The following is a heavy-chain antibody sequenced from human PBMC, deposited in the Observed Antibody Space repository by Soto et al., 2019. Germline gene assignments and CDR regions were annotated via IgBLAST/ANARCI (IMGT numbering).Heavy chain of an antibody. V-gene: IGHV3-30-3*01. CDR2: ISNDGSRK. Sequence: GGSLRLSCAASGFTLSSHAMHWVRQAPAKGLEWVAFISNDGSRKYYADSVKGRFTISRDNPRSTLYLQMNSLRPEDTALYFCARDYIEKYCIDRWGKGTLVTVSS. CDR1: GFTLSSHA. CDR3: ARDYIEKYCIDR. D-gene: IGHD2-15*01. J-gene: IGHJ5*02.